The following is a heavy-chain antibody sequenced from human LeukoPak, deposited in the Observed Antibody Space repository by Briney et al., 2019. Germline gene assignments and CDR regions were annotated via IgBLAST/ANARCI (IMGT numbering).Heavy chain of an antibody. J-gene: IGHJ6*03. CDR2: ISYDGSNK. Sequence: GGSLRLSCAASGFTFSSYAMHWVRQAPGKGLEWVAVISYDGSNKYYADSVKGRFTISRDNSKNTLYLQMNSLRAEDTAVYYCARDLGFYYYYMDVWGKGTTVIVSS. V-gene: IGHV3-30*04. CDR3: ARDLGFYYYYMDV. CDR1: GFTFSSYA.